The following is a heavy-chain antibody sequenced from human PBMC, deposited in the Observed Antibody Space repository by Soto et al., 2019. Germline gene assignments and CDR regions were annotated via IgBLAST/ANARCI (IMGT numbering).Heavy chain of an antibody. CDR1: AFSFSTYA. V-gene: IGHV3-23*01. Sequence: PGGSLRLSCAASAFSFSTYAMSWVRQAPGKGLEWVSAISGSGGSTYYADSVKGRFTISRDNSKNTLYVQMNSLRAEDTAVYYCASFYNDFWSGYSALDHWGQVPLVTVSS. J-gene: IGHJ4*02. CDR3: ASFYNDFWSGYSALDH. D-gene: IGHD3-3*01. CDR2: ISGSGGST.